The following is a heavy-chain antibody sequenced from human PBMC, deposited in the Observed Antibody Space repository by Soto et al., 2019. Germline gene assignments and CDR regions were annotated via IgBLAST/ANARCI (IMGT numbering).Heavy chain of an antibody. CDR2: ISSSSSYI. CDR1: GFTFSSYS. J-gene: IGHJ4*02. CDR3: AREGGHSSSWYYFDY. V-gene: IGHV3-21*01. D-gene: IGHD6-13*01. Sequence: GGSLRLSCAASGFTFSSYSMNWVRQAPGKGLEWVSSISSSSSYIYYADSVKGRFTISRDNAKNSLYLQMNSLRAEDTAVYYCAREGGHSSSWYYFDYWGQGTLVTVSS.